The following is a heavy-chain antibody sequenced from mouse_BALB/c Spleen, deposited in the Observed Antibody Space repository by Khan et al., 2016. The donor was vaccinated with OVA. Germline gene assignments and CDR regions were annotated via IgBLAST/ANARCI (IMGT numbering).Heavy chain of an antibody. J-gene: IGHJ3*01. CDR1: GYTFTDYY. V-gene: IGHV1-77*01. CDR3: AREWAAWFPY. Sequence: VQLQQSGAELARPGASVTLSCKASGYTFTDYYINWMRQRTGQGLEWIGEIYPGSDNTYYNEKFKGKATLTADKSSSTAYMQLSRLTSEDCAVYFCAREWAAWFPYWGQGTLVTVSA. CDR2: IYPGSDNT.